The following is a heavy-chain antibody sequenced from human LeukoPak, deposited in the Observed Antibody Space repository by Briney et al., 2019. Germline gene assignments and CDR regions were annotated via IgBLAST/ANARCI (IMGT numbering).Heavy chain of an antibody. CDR3: ARAGVVVTAIGDAFDI. J-gene: IGHJ3*02. CDR1: GYTFTSYG. D-gene: IGHD2-21*02. Sequence: ASVKVSCKASGYTFTSYGISWVRQAPGQGLEWMGGIIPIFGTANYAQKFQGRVTITADESTSTAYMEPSSLRSEDTAVYYCARAGVVVTAIGDAFDIWGQGTMVTVSS. V-gene: IGHV1-69*13. CDR2: IIPIFGTA.